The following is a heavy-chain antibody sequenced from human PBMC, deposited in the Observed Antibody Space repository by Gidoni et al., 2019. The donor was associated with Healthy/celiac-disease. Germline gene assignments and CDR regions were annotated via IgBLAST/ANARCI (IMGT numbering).Heavy chain of an antibody. Sequence: QVQLVQSGAEVKKPGSSVTVSCKASGGTFSSYDISGVVQAPGQGLEWMGRIIPILGIANYAQKFQGRVTITADKSTSTAYMELSSLRSEDTAVYYCARVQLLIPQYYYYYMDVWGKGTTVTVSS. V-gene: IGHV1-69*04. D-gene: IGHD2-15*01. CDR1: GGTFSSYD. CDR3: ARVQLLIPQYYYYYMDV. J-gene: IGHJ6*03. CDR2: IIPILGIA.